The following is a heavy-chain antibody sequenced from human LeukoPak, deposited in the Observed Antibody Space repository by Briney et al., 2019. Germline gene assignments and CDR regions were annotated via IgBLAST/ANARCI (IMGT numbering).Heavy chain of an antibody. Sequence: SVKETCQGSGGIFSSYVISWVRQAPGQGLEWMGRNIPFLGIAKYAQKFQGRVTITADKSTSTAYMELSSLRSEDTAVYYCARDPGGDDYGEPNYWGQGTLVTVSS. CDR3: ARDPGGDDYGEPNY. CDR1: GGIFSSYV. D-gene: IGHD4-17*01. V-gene: IGHV1-69*04. CDR2: NIPFLGIA. J-gene: IGHJ4*02.